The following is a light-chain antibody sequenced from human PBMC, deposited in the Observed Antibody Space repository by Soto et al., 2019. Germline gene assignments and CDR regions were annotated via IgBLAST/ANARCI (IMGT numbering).Light chain of an antibody. Sequence: QSALTQPASVSGSPGQSIAISCTGTNSDVGGYNYVSWYQHQPGKAPKLIIYEVSNRPSGVSNRFSGSKSGNTASLTISGLQAEDEADYYCSSYTTSTTWVFGGGTKLTVL. V-gene: IGLV2-14*01. J-gene: IGLJ3*02. CDR1: NSDVGGYNY. CDR3: SSYTTSTTWV. CDR2: EVS.